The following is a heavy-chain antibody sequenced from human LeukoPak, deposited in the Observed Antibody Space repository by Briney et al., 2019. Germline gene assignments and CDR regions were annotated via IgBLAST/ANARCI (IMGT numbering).Heavy chain of an antibody. V-gene: IGHV3-66*01. Sequence: PGGSLRLSCAASGFTFTSYAMSWVRQAPGKGLEWVSVIYSGGSSYYADSVKGRFAISKDNSKNTVYLQMNSLRVEDTAVYYCARGMAGYGGYDYWGQGTLVTVSS. CDR1: GFTFTSYA. D-gene: IGHD5-12*01. CDR3: ARGMAGYGGYDY. J-gene: IGHJ4*02. CDR2: IYSGGSS.